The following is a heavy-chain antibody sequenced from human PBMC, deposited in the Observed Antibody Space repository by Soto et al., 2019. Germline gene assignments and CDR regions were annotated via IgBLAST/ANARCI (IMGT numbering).Heavy chain of an antibody. Sequence: GSLRLSCAASGFTFTSFAMNWVRQAPGKGLDWVSTISGSGHTTYYADSVKGRFTISRDNSKNTLYLQMNRLRAEDTAVYFCAKDQGYDGYNLTPDYWGQGTLVTVSS. V-gene: IGHV3-23*01. J-gene: IGHJ4*02. CDR2: ISGSGHTT. CDR1: GFTFTSFA. D-gene: IGHD5-12*01. CDR3: AKDQGYDGYNLTPDY.